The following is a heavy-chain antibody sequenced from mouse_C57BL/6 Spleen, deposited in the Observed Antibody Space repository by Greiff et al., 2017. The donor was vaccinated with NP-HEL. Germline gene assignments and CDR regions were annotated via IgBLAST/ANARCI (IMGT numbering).Heavy chain of an antibody. J-gene: IGHJ4*01. Sequence: VQLQQPGAELVRPGTSVKLSCKASGYTFTSYWMHWVKQRPGQGLEWIGVIDPSDSYTNYNQKFKGKATLTVDTSSSTAYMQLSSLTSEDSAVYYCARESYGSTYAMDYWGQGTSVTVSS. CDR1: GYTFTSYW. D-gene: IGHD1-1*01. CDR2: IDPSDSYT. CDR3: ARESYGSTYAMDY. V-gene: IGHV1-59*01.